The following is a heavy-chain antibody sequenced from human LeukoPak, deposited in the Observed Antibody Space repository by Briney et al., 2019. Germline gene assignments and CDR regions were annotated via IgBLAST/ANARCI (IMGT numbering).Heavy chain of an antibody. CDR1: GLTSSSYG. V-gene: IGHV3-7*01. J-gene: IGHJ4*02. D-gene: IGHD1-26*01. Sequence: GGSLRLSCAASGLTSSSYGMHWVRRAPGKGLEWVANIKQDGSEKYYVDSVKGRFTISRDNAKNSLYLQMNSLRAEDTAVYYCAREWGIVGATGPTDYWGQGTLVTVSS. CDR3: AREWGIVGATGPTDY. CDR2: IKQDGSEK.